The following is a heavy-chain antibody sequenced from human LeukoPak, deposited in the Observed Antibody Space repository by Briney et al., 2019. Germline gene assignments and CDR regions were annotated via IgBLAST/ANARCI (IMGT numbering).Heavy chain of an antibody. D-gene: IGHD3-10*01. CDR2: IYYSGST. Sequence: PSQTLSLTCTVSGGSISSGDYYWRWIRQPPGKGLEWIGYIYYSGSTYYNPSLKSRVTISVGTSKNQFSLKLSSVTAADTAVYYCARVGWDYGSGSYYFGYWGQGTLVTVSS. CDR1: GGSISSGDYY. J-gene: IGHJ4*02. CDR3: ARVGWDYGSGSYYFGY. V-gene: IGHV4-30-4*01.